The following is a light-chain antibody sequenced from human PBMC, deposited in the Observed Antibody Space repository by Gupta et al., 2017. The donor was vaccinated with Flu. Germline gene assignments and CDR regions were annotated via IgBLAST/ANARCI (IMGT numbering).Light chain of an antibody. CDR1: NIGTNS. J-gene: IGLJ3*02. Sequence: GGNNIGTNSVAWYQQKPGPAPVVVVHDDSDRPSGIPERFSGSKSGNTATLTISRVEAGDEADYYCPVWDSSSHHRVFGGGTKLTVL. CDR3: PVWDSSSHHRV. V-gene: IGLV3-21*02. CDR2: DDS.